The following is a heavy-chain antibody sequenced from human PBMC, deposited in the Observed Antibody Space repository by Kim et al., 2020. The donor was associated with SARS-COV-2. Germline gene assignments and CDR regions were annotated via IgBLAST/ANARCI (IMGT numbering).Heavy chain of an antibody. J-gene: IGHJ4*02. V-gene: IGHV3-21*01. CDR1: GFTFSSYS. D-gene: IGHD3-22*01. CDR3: ARVGGDYDSSGYYDY. CDR2: ISSSSSYI. Sequence: GGSLRLSCAASGFTFSSYSMNWVRQAPGKGLEWVSSISSSSSYIYYADSVKGRFTISRDNAKNSLYLQMNSLRAEDTAVYYCARVGGDYDSSGYYDYWGQGTLVTVSS.